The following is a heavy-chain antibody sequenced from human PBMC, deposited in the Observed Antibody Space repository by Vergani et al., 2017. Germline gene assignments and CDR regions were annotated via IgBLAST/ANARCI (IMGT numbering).Heavy chain of an antibody. CDR1: GYSLTELT. CDR2: FDPEHGEV. Sequence: QVQMAQSGSEARKPGASVKVSCQVSGYSLTELTIHWERQAPGKGIDWMGGFDPEHGEVTFAHHIQGRVTMTEERSTDTAFMELSSLRPEDTALYYCAIETDCYDSSGYYLDYWGQGTLVTVSS. CDR3: AIETDCYDSSGYYLDY. J-gene: IGHJ4*02. V-gene: IGHV1-24*01. D-gene: IGHD3-22*01.